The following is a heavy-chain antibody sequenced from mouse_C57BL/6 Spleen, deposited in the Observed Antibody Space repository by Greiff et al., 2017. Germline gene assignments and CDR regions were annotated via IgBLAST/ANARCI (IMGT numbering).Heavy chain of an antibody. D-gene: IGHD1-1*02. CDR2: ISSGSSTI. CDR1: GFTFSDYG. V-gene: IGHV5-17*01. CDR3: ARSLWSYAMDY. J-gene: IGHJ4*01. Sequence: DVMLVESGGGLVKPGGSLKLSCAASGFTFSDYGMHWVRQAPEKGLEWVAYISSGSSTIYYADTVKGRFTISRDNAKNTLFLQMTSLRSEDTAMYYYARSLWSYAMDYWGQGTSVTVSS.